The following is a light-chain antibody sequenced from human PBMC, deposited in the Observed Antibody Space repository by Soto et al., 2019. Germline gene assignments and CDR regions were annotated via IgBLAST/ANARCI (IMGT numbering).Light chain of an antibody. CDR2: GAS. J-gene: IGKJ5*01. Sequence: ILLTQSPATLSLSPGERATLACRASPSVSSYLAWYQQKPGQAPRLLISGASNRATGIPDRFSGSGAGTDFTLTISRLEPDDFALYFCQQYGGSPITFGLGTRLEIK. CDR1: PSVSSY. V-gene: IGKV3-20*01. CDR3: QQYGGSPIT.